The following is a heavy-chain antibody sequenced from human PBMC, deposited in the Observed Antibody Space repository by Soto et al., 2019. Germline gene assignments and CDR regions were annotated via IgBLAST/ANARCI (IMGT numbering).Heavy chain of an antibody. CDR3: ARDGDYFGSGSPPLLSK. Sequence: QVQLQESGPGLVMPSQTLSLTCTVSGGSITSDNYCWTWIRQHPVKGLEWMGHIYYSGSTPYNPYLKSPVTISIDTSKNPFSLELTSVTAADTAVYYCARDGDYFGSGSPPLLSKWGQGTLVTVSS. J-gene: IGHJ4*02. CDR1: GGSITSDNYC. CDR2: IYYSGST. V-gene: IGHV4-31*01. D-gene: IGHD3-10*01.